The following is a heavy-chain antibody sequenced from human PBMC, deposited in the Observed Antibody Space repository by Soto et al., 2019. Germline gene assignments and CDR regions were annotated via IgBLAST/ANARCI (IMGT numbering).Heavy chain of an antibody. J-gene: IGHJ5*02. Sequence: VTLSVTCAVSGYTISSGYYWVWIRQPPGKGLEWIGSIYHSGSTYYNPSLKSRVTISVDTSKNQFSVKLSSVNAADTAVYYCARGSSGWYQNLWFATWGQGTLVTGS. V-gene: IGHV4-38-2*01. D-gene: IGHD6-19*01. CDR2: IYHSGST. CDR3: ARGSSGWYQNLWFAT. CDR1: GYTISSGYY.